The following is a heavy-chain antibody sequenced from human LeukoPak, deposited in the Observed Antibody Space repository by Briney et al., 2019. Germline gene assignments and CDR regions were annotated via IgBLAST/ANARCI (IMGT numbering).Heavy chain of an antibody. V-gene: IGHV3-7*01. CDR1: GFSFSTYW. J-gene: IGHJ4*02. Sequence: PGGSLRLSCETSGFSFSTYWMSWVRQAPGKGLEWVANIRQDGSEKYYADSVKGRFTISRDNAKNSLYLQMNSLRAEDTAVYYCARVSATITDYFDYWGQGTLVTVSS. CDR2: IRQDGSEK. D-gene: IGHD5-24*01. CDR3: ARVSATITDYFDY.